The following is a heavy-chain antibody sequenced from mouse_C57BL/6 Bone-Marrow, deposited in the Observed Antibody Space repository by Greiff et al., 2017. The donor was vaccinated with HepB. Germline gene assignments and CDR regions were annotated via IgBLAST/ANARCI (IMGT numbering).Heavy chain of an antibody. Sequence: VKVVESGPELVKPGASVKISCKASGYAFSSSWMNWVKQRPGKGLEWIGRIYPGDGDTNYNGKFKGKATLTADKSSSTAYMQLSSLTSEDSAVYFCASYGPFAYWGQGTLVTVSA. CDR2: IYPGDGDT. D-gene: IGHD1-1*02. CDR1: GYAFSSSW. CDR3: ASYGPFAY. J-gene: IGHJ3*01. V-gene: IGHV1-82*01.